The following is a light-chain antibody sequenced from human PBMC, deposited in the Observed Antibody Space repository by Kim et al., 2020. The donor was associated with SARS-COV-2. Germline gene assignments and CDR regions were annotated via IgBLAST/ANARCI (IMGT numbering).Light chain of an antibody. V-gene: IGKV3-20*01. CDR2: GAS. CDR1: QILTTNY. CDR3: QQYHTSPWT. J-gene: IGKJ1*01. Sequence: SPGERATLSCRASQILTTNYLAWFQQRPGQAPRLLIYGASSRATGIPDRFSGSGSGTDFTLTISRLEPEDFAMYYCQQYHTSPWTFGQGTKVEIK.